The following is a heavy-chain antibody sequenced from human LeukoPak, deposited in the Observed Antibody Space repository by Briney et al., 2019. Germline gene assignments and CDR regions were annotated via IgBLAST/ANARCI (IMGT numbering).Heavy chain of an antibody. D-gene: IGHD3-22*01. CDR3: ARGFRRWLWYYFDY. CDR1: GGSFSGYY. V-gene: IGHV4-34*01. CDR2: INHSGST. J-gene: IGHJ4*02. Sequence: SETLSLTCAVYGGSFSGYYWSWIRQPPGKGLEWIGEINHSGSTNYNPSLKSRVTISVDTSKNQFSLKLSSVTAADTAVYYCARGFRRWLWYYFDYWGQGTLVTVSS.